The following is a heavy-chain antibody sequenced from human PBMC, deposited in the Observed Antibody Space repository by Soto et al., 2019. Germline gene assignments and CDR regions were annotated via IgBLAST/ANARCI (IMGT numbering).Heavy chain of an antibody. CDR1: GFTFSSYS. V-gene: IGHV3-48*02. D-gene: IGHD3-3*01. CDR2: ITSSSSTI. CDR3: AREGITIFGVVYGMDV. J-gene: IGHJ6*02. Sequence: GGSLRLSCSPSGFTFSSYSMNWVRQAPGKGLEWVSFITSSSSTIYYADSVKGRFTISRDNAKNSLYLQMNSLRDEDTAVYYCAREGITIFGVVYGMDVWGQGTTVTVSS.